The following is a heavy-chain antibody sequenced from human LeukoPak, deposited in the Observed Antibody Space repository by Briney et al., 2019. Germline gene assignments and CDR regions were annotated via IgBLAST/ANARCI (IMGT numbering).Heavy chain of an antibody. D-gene: IGHD1/OR15-1a*01. J-gene: IGHJ4*02. V-gene: IGHV3-30*02. CDR3: AKDRGNWNNHFFDY. CDR2: IRYDGSSK. Sequence: GGSLRLSCAASGFTFSTYGMHWVRQAPGKGLEWVAFIRYDGSSKYYADYVKGRFTISRDNSKNTLYLQMNSLRAEDTAVYYCAKDRGNWNNHFFDYWGQGTLVTVSS. CDR1: GFTFSTYG.